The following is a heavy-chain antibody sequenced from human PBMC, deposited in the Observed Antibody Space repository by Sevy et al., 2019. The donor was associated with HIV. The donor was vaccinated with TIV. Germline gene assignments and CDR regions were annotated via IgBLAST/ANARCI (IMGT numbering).Heavy chain of an antibody. CDR3: ATVVGNYYDSSGYD. J-gene: IGHJ4*02. V-gene: IGHV1-24*01. CDR1: AYTLTELS. Sequence: ASVKVSCKVSAYTLTELSMHWVRQAPGKGLEWMGGFDPEDGETIYAQKFQGRVTMTEDTSTDTAYMELSSLRSEDTAVYYCATVVGNYYDSSGYDWGQGTLVTVSS. D-gene: IGHD3-22*01. CDR2: FDPEDGET.